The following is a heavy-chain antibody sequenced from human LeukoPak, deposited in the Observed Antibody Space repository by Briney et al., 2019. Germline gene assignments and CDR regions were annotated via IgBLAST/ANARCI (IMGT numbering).Heavy chain of an antibody. D-gene: IGHD3-10*01. J-gene: IGHJ5*02. CDR2: IRYDGSNK. CDR1: GFTFSSYG. Sequence: PGGSLRLSCAASGFTFSSYGMHWVRQAPGKGLEWVAFIRYDGSNKYYADSVKGRFTISRDNAKNSLYLQMNSLRAEDTALYYCAKDIRGWFGESWFDPWGQGTLVTVSS. CDR3: AKDIRGWFGESWFDP. V-gene: IGHV3-30*02.